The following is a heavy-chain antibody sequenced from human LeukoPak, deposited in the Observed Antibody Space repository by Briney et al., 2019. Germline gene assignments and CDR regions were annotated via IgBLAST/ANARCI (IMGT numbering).Heavy chain of an antibody. D-gene: IGHD6-13*01. CDR3: AGDYRGSSSGPDAFVI. Sequence: PSETLSLTCTVSGGSISSYYWSWIRQPPGKGLEWIGYIYYSGSTNYNPSLKSRVTISVDTSKNQFSLKLSSVTAADTAVYYCAGDYRGSSSGPDAFVIWAKGQWSPSLQ. CDR1: GGSISSYY. J-gene: IGHJ3*02. CDR2: IYYSGST. V-gene: IGHV4-59*01.